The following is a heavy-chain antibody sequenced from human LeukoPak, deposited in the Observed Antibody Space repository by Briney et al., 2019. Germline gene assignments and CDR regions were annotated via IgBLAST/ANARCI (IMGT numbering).Heavy chain of an antibody. CDR3: ALGSGNYPGAFDI. CDR2: IYTGGST. D-gene: IGHD1-26*01. J-gene: IGHJ3*02. Sequence: GGSLRLSCAASGFTISSNYMTWVRQAPGKGLEWVSVIYTGGSTYYADSVKGRFTISRDNSKNTLYLQMNSLRAEDTAVYYCALGSGNYPGAFDIWGQGTMVTVS. CDR1: GFTISSNY. V-gene: IGHV3-53*01.